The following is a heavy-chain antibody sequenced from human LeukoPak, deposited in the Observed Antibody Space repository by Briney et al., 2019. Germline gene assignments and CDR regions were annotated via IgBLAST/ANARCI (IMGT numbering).Heavy chain of an antibody. CDR3: AKFLTTREDAFDI. D-gene: IGHD1-1*01. J-gene: IGHJ3*02. V-gene: IGHV3-30*18. CDR1: GFTFSSYW. Sequence: TGGSLRLSCAAPGFTFSSYWMSWVRQAPGKGLEWVAVISYDGSNKYYADSVKGRFTISRDNSKNTLYLQMNSLRAEDTAVYYCAKFLTTREDAFDIWGQGTMVTVSS. CDR2: ISYDGSNK.